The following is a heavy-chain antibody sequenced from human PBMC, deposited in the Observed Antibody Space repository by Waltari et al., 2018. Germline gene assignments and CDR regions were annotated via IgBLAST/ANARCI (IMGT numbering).Heavy chain of an antibody. CDR1: VFTFSSYA. Sequence: VQLVASGVGLVQPGWSLRLSCAASVFTFSSYAMSWFRQAPGKGLEWVEVISYDGSNKYYADSVKGRFTISRDNSKNTLYLQMNSLRAEDTAVYYCATIDRRIAAADDAFDIWGQGTMVTVSS. CDR2: ISYDGSNK. J-gene: IGHJ3*02. CDR3: ATIDRRIAAADDAFDI. V-gene: IGHV3-30-3*01. D-gene: IGHD6-13*01.